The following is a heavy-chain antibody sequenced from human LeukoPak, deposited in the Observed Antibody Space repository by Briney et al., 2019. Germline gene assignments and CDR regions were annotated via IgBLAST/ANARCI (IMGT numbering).Heavy chain of an antibody. V-gene: IGHV1-24*01. CDR2: FDPEDGET. D-gene: IGHD3-10*01. J-gene: IGHJ4*02. CDR3: ATGRFGERIWEPGVYY. CDR1: GYTLTELS. Sequence: ASVKVSCKVSGYTLTELSMHWVRQAPGKGLEWMGGFDPEDGETIYAQKFQGRVTMTEDTSTDTAYMELSSLRSEDTAVYYCATGRFGERIWEPGVYYWGQGTLVTVSS.